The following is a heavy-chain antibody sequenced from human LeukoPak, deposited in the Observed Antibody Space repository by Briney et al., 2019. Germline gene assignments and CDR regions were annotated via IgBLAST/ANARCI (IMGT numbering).Heavy chain of an antibody. V-gene: IGHV3-20*04. Sequence: GGSLGLSCATSGFTFVDYGLSWVRQAPGQGLEWISAINWNGGITDYADSVKGRFTISRDNAKNSLYLQMDSLRAEDTAVYYCARGVWFGERPDAFDIWGQGTMVTVSS. CDR3: ARGVWFGERPDAFDI. CDR2: INWNGGIT. D-gene: IGHD3-10*01. CDR1: GFTFVDYG. J-gene: IGHJ3*02.